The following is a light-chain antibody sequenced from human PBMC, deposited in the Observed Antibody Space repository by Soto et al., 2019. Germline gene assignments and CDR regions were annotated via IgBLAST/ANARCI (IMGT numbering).Light chain of an antibody. V-gene: IGLV2-11*01. CDR2: EVN. CDR3: RSYGGSTNV. J-gene: IGLJ1*01. Sequence: QSALTQPRSVSGSPGQSVTISCTGTSSDVGGYNYVYWYQQHPGKAPKLMIYEVNKRPSGGPDRFSGSKSGNTASLTVSGLQAEDEADYYCRSYGGSTNVFGPGTKVTVL. CDR1: SSDVGGYNY.